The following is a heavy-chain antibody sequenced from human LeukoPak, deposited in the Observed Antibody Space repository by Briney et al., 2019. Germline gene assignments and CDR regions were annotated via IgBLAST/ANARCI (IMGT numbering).Heavy chain of an antibody. CDR3: ARGSAYYDSSGYICDY. V-gene: IGHV3-21*01. CDR1: GFTFSSYS. J-gene: IGHJ4*02. Sequence: GGSLRLSCAASGFTFSSYSMNWVRQAPGKGLEWVSSISSSSSCIYYADSVKGRFTISRDNAKNSLYLQMNSLRAEDTAVYYCARGSAYYDSSGYICDYWGQGTLVTVSS. CDR2: ISSSSSCI. D-gene: IGHD3-22*01.